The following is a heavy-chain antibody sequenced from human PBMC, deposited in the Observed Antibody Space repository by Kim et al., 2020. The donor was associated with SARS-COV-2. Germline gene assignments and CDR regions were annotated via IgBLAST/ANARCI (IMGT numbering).Heavy chain of an antibody. CDR2: ISGSGGST. Sequence: GGSLRLSCAASGFTFSSYAMNWVRQAPGKGLEWVSAISGSGGSTHYADSVKGRFTISRDNSKNTLYLQMNSLRAEDTAVYYCAMYSSSWFHYYAMDVWGQGTTVTVSS. D-gene: IGHD6-13*01. CDR3: AMYSSSWFHYYAMDV. V-gene: IGHV3-23*01. J-gene: IGHJ6*02. CDR1: GFTFSSYA.